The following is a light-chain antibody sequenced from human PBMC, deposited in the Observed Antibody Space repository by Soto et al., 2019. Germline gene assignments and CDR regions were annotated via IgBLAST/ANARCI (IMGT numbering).Light chain of an antibody. CDR2: GAF. CDR1: PSVANF. Sequence: EIVLTQSPATLSLSPGERATLSCRASPSVANFVAWYQQKPGQAPRLLIYGAFNRATGIPARFSGSGSGTDFTLTSSSLEPEDSAVYYCQQRNIWPPVTFGHRTRLEIK. J-gene: IGKJ5*01. CDR3: QQRNIWPPVT. V-gene: IGKV3-11*01.